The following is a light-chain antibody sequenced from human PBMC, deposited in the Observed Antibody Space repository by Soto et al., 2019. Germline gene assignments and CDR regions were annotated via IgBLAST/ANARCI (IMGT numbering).Light chain of an antibody. Sequence: EIVLTQSPGTLSLSPGERATLSCRASQSVSSSYLAWYKQKPGQAPRLLIYGASSRATGIPDRFSGSGSGTDFTLTISRLEPEGFSVYYCQQDGSSPYTFGQGTKLEIK. J-gene: IGKJ2*01. CDR2: GAS. CDR1: QSVSSSY. V-gene: IGKV3-20*01. CDR3: QQDGSSPYT.